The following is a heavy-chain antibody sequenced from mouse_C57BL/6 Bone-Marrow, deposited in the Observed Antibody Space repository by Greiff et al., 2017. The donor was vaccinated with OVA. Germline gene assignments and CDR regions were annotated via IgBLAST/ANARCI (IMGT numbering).Heavy chain of an antibody. D-gene: IGHD3-2*02. CDR1: GYTFTDHT. J-gene: IGHJ3*01. CDR3: AREAAQATAWFAY. CDR2: IYPRDGST. V-gene: IGHV1-78*01. Sequence: VKLVESDAELVKPGASVKISCKVSGYTFTDHTIHWMKQRPEQGLEWIGYIYPRDGSTKYNEKFKGKATLTADKSSSTAYMQLNSLTSEDSAVYFCAREAAQATAWFAYWGQGTLVTVSA.